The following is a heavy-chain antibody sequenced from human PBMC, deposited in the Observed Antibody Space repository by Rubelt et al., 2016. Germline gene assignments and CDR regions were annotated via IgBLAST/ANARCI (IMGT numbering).Heavy chain of an antibody. D-gene: IGHD1-1*01. CDR1: GYTFTSYG. Sequence: QVQLVQSGAEVKKPGASVKVSCKASGYTFTSYGISWVRQAPGQGLEWMGWISAYDGTTNYAEKLQGRVTMTTDTSTSTAYMELRSLRSDDTAVYFCARDQLALYAFDIWGQGTMVTVSS. CDR3: ARDQLALYAFDI. V-gene: IGHV1-18*01. CDR2: ISAYDGTT. J-gene: IGHJ3*02.